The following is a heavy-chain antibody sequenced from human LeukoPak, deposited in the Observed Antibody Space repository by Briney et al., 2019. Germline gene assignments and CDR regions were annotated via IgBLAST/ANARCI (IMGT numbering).Heavy chain of an antibody. J-gene: IGHJ4*02. CDR2: ISAYNGNT. CDR3: ARDATVEAVAGGFDY. D-gene: IGHD6-19*01. CDR1: GYTFTGYG. V-gene: IGHV1-18*01. Sequence: ASVKVSCKASGYTFTGYGISWVRQAPGQGLEWMGWISAYNGNTNYAQKLQGRVTMTTDTSTSTAYMELRSLRSEDTAVYYCARDATVEAVAGGFDYWGQGTLVTVSS.